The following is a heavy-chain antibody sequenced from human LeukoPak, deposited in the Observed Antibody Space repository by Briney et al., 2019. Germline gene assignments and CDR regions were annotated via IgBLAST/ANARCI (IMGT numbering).Heavy chain of an antibody. Sequence: AGGSLRLSCTVSGFTVSSNYMAWVRQAPGKGLEWVSVFHSGDGTYYADSVKGRFTISRENSKNTLYLPMNSLRAEDTAVYYCAGYCSSGSCLLGHWGQGTLVTVSS. J-gene: IGHJ1*01. V-gene: IGHV3-66*01. D-gene: IGHD2-15*01. CDR2: FHSGDGT. CDR1: GFTVSSNY. CDR3: AGYCSSGSCLLGH.